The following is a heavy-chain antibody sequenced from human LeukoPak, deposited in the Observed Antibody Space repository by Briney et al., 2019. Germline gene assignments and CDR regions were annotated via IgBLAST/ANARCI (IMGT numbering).Heavy chain of an antibody. D-gene: IGHD5-24*01. CDR1: EFNFMSYS. CDR2: ISYDGSNV. V-gene: IGHV3-30*04. J-gene: IGHJ2*01. CDR3: ARIPLDGHWYFDL. Sequence: GGSLRPSCVASEFNFMSYSMQRVRQAPVKGLEWVAAISYDGSNVYYGDSVKGRFTISRDNSKNTLYLQMNNLRTEDTAVYYCARIPLDGHWYFDLWGRGTLVTVSS.